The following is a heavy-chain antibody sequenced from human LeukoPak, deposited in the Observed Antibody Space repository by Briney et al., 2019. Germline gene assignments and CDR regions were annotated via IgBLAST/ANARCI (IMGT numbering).Heavy chain of an antibody. J-gene: IGHJ6*03. D-gene: IGHD2-2*01. V-gene: IGHV3-48*01. CDR2: ISRSGSTI. Sequence: PGGSLRLTCAASGFTFSSNSINWVRPAPGKGLEGVSYISRSGSTIYYADSVKGRFTISRDNAKNSLYLQMNSLRAEDTAVYYCARVQYQLLPRLYYYYYMDVWGKGTTVTVSS. CDR3: ARVQYQLLPRLYYYYYMDV. CDR1: GFTFSSNS.